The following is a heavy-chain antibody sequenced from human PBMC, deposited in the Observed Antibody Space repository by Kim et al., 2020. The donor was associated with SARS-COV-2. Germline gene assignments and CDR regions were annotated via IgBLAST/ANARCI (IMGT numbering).Heavy chain of an antibody. J-gene: IGHJ6*02. CDR3: ARDPLGATILGIKWYYYGMDV. D-gene: IGHD5-12*01. Sequence: SETLSLTCTVSGGSISSSSYYWGWIRQPPGKGLEWIGSIYYSGSTYYNPSLKSRVTISVDTSKNQFSLKVSSVTAADTAVYCCARDPLGATILGIKWYYYGMDVWGQGTTVTVSS. V-gene: IGHV4-39*07. CDR2: IYYSGST. CDR1: GGSISSSSYY.